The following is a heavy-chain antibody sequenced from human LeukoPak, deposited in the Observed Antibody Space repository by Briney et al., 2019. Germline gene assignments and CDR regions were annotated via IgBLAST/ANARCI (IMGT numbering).Heavy chain of an antibody. J-gene: IGHJ4*02. CDR2: INPSGGST. D-gene: IGHD3-16*01. V-gene: IGHV1-46*01. CDR1: GYTFTSYY. CDR3: ARDLVGITFGGVGYFDY. Sequence: ASVKVSCKASGYTFTSYYMHWVRQAPGQGLEWMGMINPSGGSTSYAQKFQGRVTMTRDTSTSTVYMELSSLRSEDTAVYYCARDLVGITFGGVGYFDYWGQGTLVTVSS.